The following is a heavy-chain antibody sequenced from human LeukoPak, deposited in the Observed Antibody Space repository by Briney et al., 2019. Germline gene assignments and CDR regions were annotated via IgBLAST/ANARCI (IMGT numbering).Heavy chain of an antibody. D-gene: IGHD1-26*01. CDR1: GFTFSTYW. V-gene: IGHV3-7*01. Sequence: PGGSLRLSCAASGFTFSTYWMTWVRQAPGKGLERVANINQDGSEKFYVDSVKGRFTISRDNAKNSLHLQMNSLRAEDTAMYYCARDASGSYYDYWGQGTLVTVSS. CDR2: INQDGSEK. CDR3: ARDASGSYYDY. J-gene: IGHJ4*02.